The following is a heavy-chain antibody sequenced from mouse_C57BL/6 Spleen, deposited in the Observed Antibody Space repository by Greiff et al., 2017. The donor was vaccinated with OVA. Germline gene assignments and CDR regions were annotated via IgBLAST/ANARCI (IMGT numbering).Heavy chain of an antibody. J-gene: IGHJ4*01. CDR1: GFTFSSYA. Sequence: DVQLVESGEGLVKPGGSLKLSCAASGFTFSSYAMSWVRQTPEKRLEWVAYISSGGDYTYYADTVKGRFTLSRDNARNTLYLQMSSLKSEDTAMYYCTIYDSSPYYAMDDWGQGTSVTVSS. V-gene: IGHV5-9-1*02. CDR2: ISSGGDYT. D-gene: IGHD1-1*01. CDR3: TIYDSSPYYAMDD.